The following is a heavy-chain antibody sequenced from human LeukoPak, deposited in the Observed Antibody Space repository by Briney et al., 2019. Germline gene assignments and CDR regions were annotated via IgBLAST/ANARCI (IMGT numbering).Heavy chain of an antibody. CDR1: GGSISTSNYY. V-gene: IGHV4-39*07. J-gene: IGHJ4*02. D-gene: IGHD1-14*01. CDR3: ARGEEKYRRKFYYFDY. CDR2: IFYSGST. Sequence: SETPSLTCTVSGGSISTSNYYWGWIRQPPGKGLEWIGNIFYSGSTYYSPSLRSRVTISLDTSRNQFSLKRSSVTAADTAMYYCARGEEKYRRKFYYFDYWGQGTLVTVSS.